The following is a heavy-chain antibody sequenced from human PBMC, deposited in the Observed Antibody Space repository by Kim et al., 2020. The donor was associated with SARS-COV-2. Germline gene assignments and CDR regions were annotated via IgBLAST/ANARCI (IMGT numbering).Heavy chain of an antibody. V-gene: IGHV3-7*01. D-gene: IGHD3-10*01. CDR1: GFTFSSYW. CDR2: IKQDGSEK. J-gene: IGHJ5*02. CDR3: ARGGLLWFGELFPGGWFDP. Sequence: GGSLRLSCAASGFTFSSYWMSWVRQAPGKGLEWVTNIKQDGSEKYYVDSVKGRFTISRDNAKNSLYLQMNSLRAEDTAVYYCARGGLLWFGELFPGGWFDPWGQGTLVTVSS.